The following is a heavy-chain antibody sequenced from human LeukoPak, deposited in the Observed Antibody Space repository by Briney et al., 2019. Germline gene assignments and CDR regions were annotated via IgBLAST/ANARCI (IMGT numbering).Heavy chain of an antibody. V-gene: IGHV3-69-1*01. D-gene: IGHD1-26*01. CDR1: GFTFTDYT. Sequence: GGSLILSCVASGFTFTDYTLNWVRQAPGKGLEWVSSVSGRLDYADSVRGRFTVSRDVAKRSAFLEMSSLRTEDTAVYYCTRGGGYCGGDACRSYDAFDFWGQGTMVTVSS. J-gene: IGHJ3*01. CDR3: TRGGGYCGGDACRSYDAFDF. CDR2: VSGRL.